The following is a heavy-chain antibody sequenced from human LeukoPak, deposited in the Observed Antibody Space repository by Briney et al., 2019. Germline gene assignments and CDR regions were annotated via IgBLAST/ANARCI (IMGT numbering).Heavy chain of an antibody. J-gene: IGHJ4*02. CDR1: GFTFSSYA. Sequence: QPGGSLRLSCAASGFTFSSYAMSWVRQAPGKGLEWVSAISDSGGRTYYADSVKGRFTISRDNSKNTLYLQMNSLRAEDTAVYYCASGGPHYYDTSGYYGIDYWGQGSLVTVSS. CDR2: ISDSGGRT. D-gene: IGHD3-22*01. CDR3: ASGGPHYYDTSGYYGIDY. V-gene: IGHV3-23*01.